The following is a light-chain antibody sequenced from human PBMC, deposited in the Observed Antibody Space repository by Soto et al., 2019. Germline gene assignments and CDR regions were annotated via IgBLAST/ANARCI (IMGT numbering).Light chain of an antibody. J-gene: IGKJ2*01. CDR3: QQYYSYPTT. CDR2: AAS. CDR1: QGISSY. V-gene: IGKV1-8*01. Sequence: AIRMTQSPSSFSASTGDRVTITCRASQGISSYLPWYQQKPGKAPKLLIYAASTLQSGVPSRFRGSGSGTDFTLAISCLQSEDFPTYYCQQYYSYPTTFGQGNKLDIK.